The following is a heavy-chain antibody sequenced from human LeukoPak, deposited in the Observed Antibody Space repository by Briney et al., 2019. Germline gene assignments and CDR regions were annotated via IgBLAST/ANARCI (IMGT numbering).Heavy chain of an antibody. D-gene: IGHD1-26*01. CDR2: ISYDGRNE. CDR3: AKVRQSGSYFFDY. J-gene: IGHJ4*02. Sequence: GRSLRLSCAASGFTFNTCGMHWVRQAPGKGLEWVAVISYDGRNEYYADSVKGRFTISRDNSKNTVYLQMNSLRPEDTAVYYCAKVRQSGSYFFDYWGQGTLVTVSS. CDR1: GFTFNTCG. V-gene: IGHV3-30*18.